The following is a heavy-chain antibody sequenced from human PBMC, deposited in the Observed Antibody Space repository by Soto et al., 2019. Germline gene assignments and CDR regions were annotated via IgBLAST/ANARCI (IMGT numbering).Heavy chain of an antibody. Sequence: ASVKVSCKASGYTFTGYYMHWVRQAPGQGLEWMGWINPNSGGTNYAQKFQGWVTMTRDTSISTAYMELSSVTAADTAVYYCARQTVVTPVYYFDYWGQGTLVTVSS. CDR3: ARQTVVTPVYYFDY. J-gene: IGHJ4*02. CDR1: GYTFTGYY. CDR2: INPNSGGT. V-gene: IGHV1-2*04. D-gene: IGHD3-22*01.